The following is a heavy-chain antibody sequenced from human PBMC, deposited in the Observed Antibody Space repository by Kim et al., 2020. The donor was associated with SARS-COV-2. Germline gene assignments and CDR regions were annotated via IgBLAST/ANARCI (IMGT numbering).Heavy chain of an antibody. J-gene: IGHJ6*02. CDR1: GGIFSTYV. CDR3: ARFLLRGGLSFYYYNMDV. Sequence: SVKVSCKASGGIFSTYVITWVRLAPGHGLEWMGGIIPVLGTADYAQRFQGRVTFTADESTSTAYMELNSLTSEDTAVYYCARFLLRGGLSFYYYNMDVWGQGTTVTVSS. D-gene: IGHD3-3*01. CDR2: IIPVLGTA. V-gene: IGHV1-69*13.